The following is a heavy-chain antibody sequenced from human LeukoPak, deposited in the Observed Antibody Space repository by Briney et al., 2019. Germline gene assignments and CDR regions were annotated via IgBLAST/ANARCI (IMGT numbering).Heavy chain of an antibody. Sequence: SETLSLTCAVYGGSFSGYYWSWIRQPPGEGLEWIGEINHSGSTNYNPSLKSRVTISVDTSKNQFSLKLSSVTAADTAVYYCARGRPRTSYGSGSYYNSGFSYNWFDPWGQGTLVTVSS. CDR3: ARGRPRTSYGSGSYYNSGFSYNWFDP. J-gene: IGHJ5*02. V-gene: IGHV4-34*01. CDR2: INHSGST. CDR1: GGSFSGYY. D-gene: IGHD3-10*01.